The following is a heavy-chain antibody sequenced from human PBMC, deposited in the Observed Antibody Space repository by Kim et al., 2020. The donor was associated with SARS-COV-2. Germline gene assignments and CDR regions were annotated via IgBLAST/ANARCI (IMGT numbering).Heavy chain of an antibody. V-gene: IGHV3-30*03. D-gene: IGHD2-2*01. CDR3: AVRISSRYYYNGMDV. CDR1: GFTFISYA. CDR2: ISYDEKNR. J-gene: IGHJ6*02. Sequence: GGSLRLSCAASGFTFISYAMHWVRQPPGKGLEWVAVISYDEKNRYYADSVEGRFTISRDNSKNTLYLQMNSLRAEDTAVYYCAVRISSRYYYNGMDVWGQGTMVTVSS.